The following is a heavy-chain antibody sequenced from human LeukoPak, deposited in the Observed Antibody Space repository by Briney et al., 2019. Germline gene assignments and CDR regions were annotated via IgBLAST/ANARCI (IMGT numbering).Heavy chain of an antibody. Sequence: WGSLRLSCAASGFTFSDYYMSWIRQAPGKGLEWGSYISSSGSTIYYADSVKGRFTISRDNAKNSLYLQMNSLRAEDTAVYYCARDHKGGYYFDYWGQGTLVTVSS. CDR2: ISSSGSTI. CDR1: GFTFSDYY. CDR3: ARDHKGGYYFDY. D-gene: IGHD3-16*01. J-gene: IGHJ4*02. V-gene: IGHV3-11*04.